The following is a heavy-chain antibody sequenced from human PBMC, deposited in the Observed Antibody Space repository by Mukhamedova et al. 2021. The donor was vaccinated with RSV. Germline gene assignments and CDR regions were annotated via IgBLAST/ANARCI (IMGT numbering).Heavy chain of an antibody. CDR2: IKQDGSKT. J-gene: IGHJ4*02. CDR1: W. Sequence: WMSWVRQPPGKGLEWVANIKQDGSKTYYVDSVRGRFTISRDNAKNSLYLQMNSLRDEDTAVYYCVRTTYYYDAQGDYWGQGTRSP. D-gene: IGHD3-22*01. CDR3: VRTTYYYDAQGDY. V-gene: IGHV3-7*01.